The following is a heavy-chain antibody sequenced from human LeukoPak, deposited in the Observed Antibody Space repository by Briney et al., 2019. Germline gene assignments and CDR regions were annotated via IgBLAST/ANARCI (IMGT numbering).Heavy chain of an antibody. D-gene: IGHD4-17*01. J-gene: IGHJ1*01. Sequence: GGSLRLSCAASGFTFSRYWIHWVRQAPGKGLEWVSYISSSSSTIYYADSVKGRFTISRDNAKNSLYLQMNSLRAEDTAVYYCARGRRWATVTTSGEGAEYFQHWGQGTLVTVSS. CDR2: ISSSSSTI. CDR3: ARGRRWATVTTSGEGAEYFQH. V-gene: IGHV3-48*01. CDR1: GFTFSRYW.